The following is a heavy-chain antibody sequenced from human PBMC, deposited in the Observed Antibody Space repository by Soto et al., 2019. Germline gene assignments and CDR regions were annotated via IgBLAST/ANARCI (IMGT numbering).Heavy chain of an antibody. CDR2: INHSGST. J-gene: IGHJ3*02. CDR1: GGCISGYY. CDR3: ATEGSRGFFAMFAFDI. Sequence: SEPMSLTCAVGGGCISGYYWSRISQHPGKGLEWIGEINHSGSTNYNPSLKSRVTISVDTSKNQFSLKLSSVTAADTAVYYCATEGSRGFFAMFAFDIWGQGTMVTVSS. V-gene: IGHV4-34*01. D-gene: IGHD3-10*01.